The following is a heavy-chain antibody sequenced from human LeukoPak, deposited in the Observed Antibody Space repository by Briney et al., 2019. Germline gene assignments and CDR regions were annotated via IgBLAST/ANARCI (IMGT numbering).Heavy chain of an antibody. J-gene: IGHJ6*03. CDR1: GYSFTSYY. V-gene: IGHV1-46*01. Sequence: ASVKVSCKASGYSFTSYYMHWVRQAPGQGLEWMGFINPSGSSAAYAQKFQGRVTMTRDMSTSTVYMELSSLRSEDTAVYYCARGGYYYDSSGYYYADYYYYYYMDVWGKGTTVTVSS. CDR3: ARGGYYYDSSGYYYADYYYYYYMDV. D-gene: IGHD3-22*01. CDR2: INPSGSSA.